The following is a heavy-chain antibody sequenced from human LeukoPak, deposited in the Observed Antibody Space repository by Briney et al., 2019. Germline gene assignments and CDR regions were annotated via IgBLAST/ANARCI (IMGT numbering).Heavy chain of an antibody. Sequence: GGSLGLSCTTSGFSFGDYTMSWVRQAPGKGLEWVGFIRSKPYGGTTEYAASVKGRFTISRDDSKSMAWLQMDSLKTEDAGVYYCTTRGGFGYWGQGTLVIVSS. CDR1: GFSFGDYT. D-gene: IGHD2-15*01. CDR3: TTRGGFGY. CDR2: IRSKPYGGTT. V-gene: IGHV3-49*04. J-gene: IGHJ4*01.